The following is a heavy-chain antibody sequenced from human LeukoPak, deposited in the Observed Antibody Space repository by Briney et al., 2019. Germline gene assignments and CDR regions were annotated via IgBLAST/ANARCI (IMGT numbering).Heavy chain of an antibody. Sequence: GGSLRLSCAASGFTFSNYGMHWVRQPPGQGLEWLTAIQYDGSKTYYAESVRGRITISRDNSKNTLYLQMNSLRAEDTAVYYCARDSCSSPSCFDYWGQGTLVTVSS. CDR1: GFTFSNYG. V-gene: IGHV3-33*01. CDR3: ARDSCSSPSCFDY. CDR2: IQYDGSKT. D-gene: IGHD2-2*01. J-gene: IGHJ4*02.